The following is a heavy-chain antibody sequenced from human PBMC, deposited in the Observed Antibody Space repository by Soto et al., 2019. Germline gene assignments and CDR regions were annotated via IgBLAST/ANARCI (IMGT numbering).Heavy chain of an antibody. V-gene: IGHV4-4*07. J-gene: IGHJ6*02. CDR3: ARVPQRGHNIYSGILDV. D-gene: IGHD3-10*01. Sequence: QVQLQESGPGLVKPSETLSLICTVSGGSINSYYWNWIRQPAGKGLEWIGRIFSSGSTSYSPSLKGRVTMSVDTSKSQFSRRVRSVTAADTGMYYCARVPQRGHNIYSGILDVWGQGSMVPVSS. CDR1: GGSINSYY. CDR2: IFSSGST.